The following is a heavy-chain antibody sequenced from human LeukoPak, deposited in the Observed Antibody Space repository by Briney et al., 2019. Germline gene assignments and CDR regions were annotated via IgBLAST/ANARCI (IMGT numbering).Heavy chain of an antibody. D-gene: IGHD3-10*02. CDR3: ASYFVGNGGRGY. J-gene: IGHJ4*02. CDR2: VYDSWNN. CDR1: GDSINSGNSH. Sequence: SETLSLTCTVSGDSINSGNSHWTWIRQPPGKGLEWLGSVYDSWNNYYNPSLESRITMSVDTSKNQYSLELSSVIAADTAVYYCASYFVGNGGRGYWGQGALVTVSS. V-gene: IGHV4-30-4*01.